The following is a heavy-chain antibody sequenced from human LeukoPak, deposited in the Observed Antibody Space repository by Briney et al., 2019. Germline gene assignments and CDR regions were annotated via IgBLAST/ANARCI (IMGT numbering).Heavy chain of an antibody. Sequence: GGSLRLSCVASGFTFSTHWMHWVRQAPGKGLVWVSRMNGDGSSTKYADSVKGRFTISRDNSKNTLFLQMNSLISEDTAVYYCAKDWYCSSNRCYEMGEFDYWGQGTLVTVSS. CDR3: AKDWYCSSNRCYEMGEFDY. CDR1: GFTFSTHW. CDR2: MNGDGSST. D-gene: IGHD2-2*01. V-gene: IGHV3-74*01. J-gene: IGHJ4*02.